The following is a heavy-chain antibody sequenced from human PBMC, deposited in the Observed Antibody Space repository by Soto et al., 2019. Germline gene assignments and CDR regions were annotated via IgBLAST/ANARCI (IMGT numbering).Heavy chain of an antibody. CDR1: GGTFSSYA. J-gene: IGHJ2*01. V-gene: IGHV1-69*01. D-gene: IGHD2-21*02. CDR2: IIPIFGTA. CDR3: ARGAAYCGGDCYSWYFDL. Sequence: QVQLVQSGAEVKKPGSSVKVSCKASGGTFSSYAISWVRQAPGQGLEWMGGIIPIFGTANYAQKFQGRVTITADESTSTAYMELSSRRSEDTAVYYCARGAAYCGGDCYSWYFDLWGRGTLVTVSS.